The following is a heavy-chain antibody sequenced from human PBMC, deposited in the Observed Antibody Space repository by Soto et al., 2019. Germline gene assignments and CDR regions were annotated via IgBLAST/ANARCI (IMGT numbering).Heavy chain of an antibody. D-gene: IGHD3-3*01. J-gene: IGHJ6*02. V-gene: IGHV1-69*13. CDR3: ARDLGPPEAIGRSGYYYYGMDV. CDR1: GGTFSSYA. Sequence: ASVKVSCKASGGTFSSYAISWVRQAPGQGLEWMGGIIPIFDTANYAQKFQGRVTITADESTSTAYMELSSLRSEDTAVYYCARDLGPPEAIGRSGYYYYGMDVWGQGTTVTVSS. CDR2: IIPIFDTA.